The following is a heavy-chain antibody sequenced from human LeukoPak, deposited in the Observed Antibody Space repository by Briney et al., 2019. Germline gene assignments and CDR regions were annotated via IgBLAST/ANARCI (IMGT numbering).Heavy chain of an antibody. CDR2: ISGSGGTT. V-gene: IGHV3-23*01. J-gene: IGHJ4*02. CDR3: AKTPNSGNDYASFDY. D-gene: IGHD1-26*01. CDR1: GFTFSSYA. Sequence: PGGSLRLSCAASGFTFSSYAMSWVRQAPGKGLEWVSVISGSGGTTYYAGSVKGRFTISRDNSKDTLYLQMNSLRADDTAVYYCAKTPNSGNDYASFDYWGQGTLVTVSS.